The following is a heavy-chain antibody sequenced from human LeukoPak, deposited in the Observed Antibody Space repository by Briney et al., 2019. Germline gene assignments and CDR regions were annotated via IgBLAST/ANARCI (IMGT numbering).Heavy chain of an antibody. V-gene: IGHV1-2*02. CDR3: ARGAVYGDYGVDY. J-gene: IGHJ4*02. CDR1: GYTFTGYY. Sequence: GASVKVSCKASGYTFTGYYMHWVRQAPGQGLEWMGWINPNGGGTNYAQKFQGRVTMTRDTSISTAYMELSRLRSDDTAVYYCARGAVYGDYGVDYWGQGTLVTVSS. CDR2: INPNGGGT. D-gene: IGHD4-17*01.